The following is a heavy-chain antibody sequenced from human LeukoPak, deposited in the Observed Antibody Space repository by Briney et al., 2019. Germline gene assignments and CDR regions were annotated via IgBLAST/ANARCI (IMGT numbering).Heavy chain of an antibody. Sequence: PSETLSLTCTVSGGSISNYYWSWIRQPPGKGLEWIGYIYYSGSTNYNPSLKSRVTISVDTSKNQFSLKLSSVTAADTAVYYCARAGSGKGAFDIWGQGTMVTVSS. CDR1: GGSISNYY. D-gene: IGHD3-10*01. CDR2: IYYSGST. J-gene: IGHJ3*02. V-gene: IGHV4-59*01. CDR3: ARAGSGKGAFDI.